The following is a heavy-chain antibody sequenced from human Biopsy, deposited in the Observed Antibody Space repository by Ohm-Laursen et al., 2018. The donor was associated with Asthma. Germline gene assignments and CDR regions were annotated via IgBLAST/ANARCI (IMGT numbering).Heavy chain of an antibody. V-gene: IGHV3-33*01. Sequence: SLRLSCAASGFTFSSYGIHWVRQAPGKGLEWVAVIWYDGGYKDNVDSVKGRFTISRDNSKNTLYLQMNSLRAEDTAVYYCASECTVATCPLAYWGQGALVTVSS. CDR1: GFTFSSYG. CDR3: ASECTVATCPLAY. D-gene: IGHD2-8*02. CDR2: IWYDGGYK. J-gene: IGHJ4*02.